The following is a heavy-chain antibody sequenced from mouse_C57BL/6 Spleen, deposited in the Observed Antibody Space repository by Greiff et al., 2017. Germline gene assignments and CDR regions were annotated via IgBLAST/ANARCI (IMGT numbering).Heavy chain of an antibody. J-gene: IGHJ4*01. CDR3: AITTVVAMDY. V-gene: IGHV1-7*01. Sequence: QVQLKQSGAELAKPGASVKMSCKASGYTFTSYWMHWVKQRPGQGLEWIGYINPSTGYTEYNQKFKDKATLTADKSSSTAYMQLSSLTSEDSAVYYCAITTVVAMDYWGQGTSVTVSS. CDR1: GYTFTSYW. D-gene: IGHD1-1*01. CDR2: INPSTGYT.